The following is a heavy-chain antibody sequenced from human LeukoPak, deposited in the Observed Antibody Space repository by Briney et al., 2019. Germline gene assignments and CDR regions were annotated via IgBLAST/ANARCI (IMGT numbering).Heavy chain of an antibody. CDR2: IIPILGIA. J-gene: IGHJ5*02. V-gene: IGHV1-69*04. D-gene: IGHD6-19*01. CDR1: VCTFSSYT. Sequence: SVTVSCKGSVCTFSSYTISWVRQAPGQGREWMGRIIPILGIANYAHKFQGRVTITADKSTSTAYMELSGLRSEDTAVYYCARDSSGWYTWGQGTLVTVSS. CDR3: ARDSSGWYT.